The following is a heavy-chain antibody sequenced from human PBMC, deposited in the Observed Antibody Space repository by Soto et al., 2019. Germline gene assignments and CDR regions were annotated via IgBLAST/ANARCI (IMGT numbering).Heavy chain of an antibody. CDR1: GGSISSGGYY. J-gene: IGHJ2*01. Sequence: QVQLQESGPGLVKPSQTLSLTCTVSGGSISSGGYYWSWIRQHPGKGLEWIGYIYYSGSTYYNPSLKRRVSISVDTSKNQFSLKLSSVTAADTAVYYCARGGRWLQYWYFDLWGRGTLVTVSS. CDR3: ARGGRWLQYWYFDL. D-gene: IGHD3-16*01. CDR2: IYYSGST. V-gene: IGHV4-31*03.